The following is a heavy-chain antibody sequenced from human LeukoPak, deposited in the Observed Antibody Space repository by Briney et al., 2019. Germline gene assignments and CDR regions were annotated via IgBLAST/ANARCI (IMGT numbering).Heavy chain of an antibody. J-gene: IGHJ4*02. CDR1: GLTFSTSG. V-gene: IGHV3-21*04. CDR2: IGPTGSDR. Sequence: GGSLRLSCTASGLTFSTSGFNWVRQAPGKGLEWVASIGPTGSDRYHADSIKGRFTISRDNANNFLYLQMNSLRAEDTAVYYCAKGTDSYGRRTSFDYWGQGTLVTVSS. D-gene: IGHD5-18*01. CDR3: AKGTDSYGRRTSFDY.